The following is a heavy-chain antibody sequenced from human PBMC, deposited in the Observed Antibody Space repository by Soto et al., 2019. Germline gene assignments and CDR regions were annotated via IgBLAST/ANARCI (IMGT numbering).Heavy chain of an antibody. CDR1: GFTFSSYA. CDR3: AREALPNGYEWDFDY. D-gene: IGHD5-12*01. CDR2: ISSNGGST. Sequence: GGSLRLSCAASGFTFSSYAMHWVRQAPGKGLEYVSAISSNGGSTYYADSVKGRFTISRDNSKNTLYLQMGSLRAEDMAVYYCAREALPNGYEWDFDYWGQGTLVTV. V-gene: IGHV3-64*02. J-gene: IGHJ4*02.